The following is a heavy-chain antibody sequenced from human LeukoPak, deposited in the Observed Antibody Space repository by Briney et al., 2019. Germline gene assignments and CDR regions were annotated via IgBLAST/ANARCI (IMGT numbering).Heavy chain of an antibody. V-gene: IGHV5-51*01. CDR3: TRHSDTTMLTGYYYGLDV. D-gene: IGHD5-18*01. CDR2: IYPGDSET. Sequence: GESLKISCKGSGFTFPQYWIGWVRQMPGKGLECMGLIYPGDSETRESPYFQGQVSISGDTSIGTAYLEWKCLKASDTAMSYCTRHSDTTMLTGYYYGLDVWGQGTTVTVSS. CDR1: GFTFPQYW. J-gene: IGHJ6*02.